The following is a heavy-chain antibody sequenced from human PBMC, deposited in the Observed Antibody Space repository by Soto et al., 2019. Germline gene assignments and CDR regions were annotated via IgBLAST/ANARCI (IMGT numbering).Heavy chain of an antibody. CDR3: ARARLIFLHHDAFDI. J-gene: IGHJ3*02. V-gene: IGHV1-2*02. CDR1: GSTFPGYY. Sequence: ASVKVSFQASGSTFPGYYMHWVRQAPGQGLEWMGWINPNSGGTNYAQKFQGRVTITRDTSASTAYMELSSLRSEDTAVYYCARARLIFLHHDAFDIWGQGTMVTVSS. D-gene: IGHD2-21*02. CDR2: INPNSGGT.